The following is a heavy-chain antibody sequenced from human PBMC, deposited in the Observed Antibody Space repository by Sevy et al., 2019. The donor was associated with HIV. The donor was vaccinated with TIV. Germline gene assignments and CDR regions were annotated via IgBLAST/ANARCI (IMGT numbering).Heavy chain of an antibody. J-gene: IGHJ4*02. CDR3: ATHAGIAAAGRVFDY. CDR1: GFTFSDHY. Sequence: GGSLRLSCVASGFTFSDHYMEWVRQAPGKGLEWVARTGNKADGYATEYAAAVKGRFTITRDESKNSLYVQMNSLKAEDTAVYYCATHAGIAAAGRVFDYWGQGTLVTVSS. V-gene: IGHV3-72*01. D-gene: IGHD6-13*01. CDR2: TGNKADGYAT.